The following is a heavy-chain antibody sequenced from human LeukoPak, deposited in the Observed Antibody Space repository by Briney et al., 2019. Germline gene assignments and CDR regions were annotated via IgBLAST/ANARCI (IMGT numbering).Heavy chain of an antibody. D-gene: IGHD6-13*01. CDR1: GGSISSSSYY. CDR2: IYYSGNT. CDR3: ARGTWYARFDP. J-gene: IGHJ5*02. V-gene: IGHV4-39*07. Sequence: SETLSLTCSASGGSISSSSYYWAWIRQPPGKGLEWIGSIYYSGNTDYNPSLKSRVTISVDSSKSQFSLKLSSVTAAETAIYYCARGTWYARFDPWGQGTLVTVSS.